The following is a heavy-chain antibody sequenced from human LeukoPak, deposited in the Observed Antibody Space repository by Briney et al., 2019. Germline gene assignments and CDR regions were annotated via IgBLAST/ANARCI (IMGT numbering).Heavy chain of an antibody. CDR3: YGGNAEH. J-gene: IGHJ1*01. V-gene: IGHV3-74*03. CDR2: INTDGSST. CDR1: GLTFSSHW. D-gene: IGHD4-23*01. Sequence: GGSLRLSCAASGLTFSSHWMFWVRQAPGKGLMWVSGINTDGSSTMYADSVKGRFTISRDNAKNTLYLQMNSLRGEDTAVYHCYGGNAEHWGQGTLVTVSS.